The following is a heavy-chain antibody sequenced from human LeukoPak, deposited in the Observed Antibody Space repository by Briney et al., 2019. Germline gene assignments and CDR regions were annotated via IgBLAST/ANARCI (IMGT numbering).Heavy chain of an antibody. J-gene: IGHJ6*03. CDR1: GGSISNYY. CDR3: ARDWGVSARPGYMDV. CDR2: IYYSGST. V-gene: IGHV4-59*01. D-gene: IGHD6-6*01. Sequence: SSETLSLTCTVSGGSISNYYWSWIRQPPGKGLEWIGYIYYSGSTKYNPSLKSRVTISVDTSKNQFSLRLSSVTAADTAVYYCARDWGVSARPGYMDVWGKGTTVTVSS.